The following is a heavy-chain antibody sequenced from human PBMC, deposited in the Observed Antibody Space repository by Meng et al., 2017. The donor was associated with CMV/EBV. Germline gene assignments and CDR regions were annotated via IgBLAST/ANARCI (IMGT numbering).Heavy chain of an antibody. V-gene: IGHV1-69*13. D-gene: IGHD7-27*01. CDR2: IIPIFGTA. J-gene: IGHJ3*02. CDR1: GGTFSSYA. Sequence: VKVSCKASGGTFSSYAISWVRQAPGQGLEWMGGIIPIFGTANYAQKFQGRVTITTDESTSTAYMELSSLRSEDTAVYYCARDLGDLDYWGPDAFDIWGQGTMVTVSS. CDR3: ARDLGDLDYWGPDAFDI.